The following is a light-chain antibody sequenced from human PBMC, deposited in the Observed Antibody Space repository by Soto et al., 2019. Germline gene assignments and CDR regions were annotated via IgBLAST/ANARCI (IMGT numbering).Light chain of an antibody. CDR1: QSVSSSY. CDR2: GAS. CDR3: QQYGSSPGWT. V-gene: IGKV3-20*01. Sequence: DIVLTQSPGTLSSSPGERATLSCRASQSVSSSYLAWYQQKPGQAPRLLIYGASSRATGIPDRFSGSGSGTDFPLTISRLEPEDFAVYYCQQYGSSPGWTFGQGTKVEIK. J-gene: IGKJ1*01.